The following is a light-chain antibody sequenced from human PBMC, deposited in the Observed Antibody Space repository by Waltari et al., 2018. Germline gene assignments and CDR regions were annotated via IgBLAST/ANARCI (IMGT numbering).Light chain of an antibody. CDR3: CSYAGSSTVV. V-gene: IGLV2-23*02. J-gene: IGLJ2*01. Sequence: QSALTQPASVSGSPGQSITISCTGTSSDGGSYNLVSWYHQHPGKAPKRLLYEVSKRPFGVSNRFSGPKSGNTAYLTISGLQAEDEADYYCCSYAGSSTVVFGGGTKLTVL. CDR2: EVS. CDR1: SSDGGSYNL.